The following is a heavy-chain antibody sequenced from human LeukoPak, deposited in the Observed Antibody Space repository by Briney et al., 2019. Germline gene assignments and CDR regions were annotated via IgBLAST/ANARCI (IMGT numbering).Heavy chain of an antibody. D-gene: IGHD2-2*02. J-gene: IGHJ4*02. V-gene: IGHV3-74*01. Sequence: GGSLRLPCAASGFTFSSYWMHWVRQAPGKGLVWVSRINSDGSSTSYADSVKGRFTISRDNAKNTLYLQMNSLRAEDTAVYYCARALRYCSSTSCYRLDYWGQGTLVTVSS. CDR1: GFTFSSYW. CDR2: INSDGSST. CDR3: ARALRYCSSTSCYRLDY.